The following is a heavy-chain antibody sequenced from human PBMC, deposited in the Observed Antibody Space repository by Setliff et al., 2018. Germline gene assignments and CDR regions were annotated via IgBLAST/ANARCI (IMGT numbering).Heavy chain of an antibody. D-gene: IGHD3-22*01. Sequence: GESLKISCKVSGNGFTDLWIAWVRQTPGKGLEWMGIIHPADSGIRYSPSFQGQVTLSADASIATAYLHWTSLKASDTAMYYCVRHPYYDSSGYYSYFDYWGQGALVTVSS. J-gene: IGHJ4*02. CDR3: VRHPYYDSSGYYSYFDY. CDR1: GNGFTDLW. CDR2: IHPADSGI. V-gene: IGHV5-51*01.